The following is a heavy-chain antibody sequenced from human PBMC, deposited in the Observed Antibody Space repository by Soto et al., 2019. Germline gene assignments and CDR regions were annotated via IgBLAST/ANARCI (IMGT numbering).Heavy chain of an antibody. Sequence: ASVKVSCKASGGTFSSYAISWVRQAPGQGLEWMGGIIPIFGTANYAQKFQGRVTITADESTSTAYMELSSLRSEDTAVYYCARDKMQVDTAMVTFDWFDPWGQGTLVTVSS. J-gene: IGHJ5*02. D-gene: IGHD5-18*01. CDR1: GGTFSSYA. CDR3: ARDKMQVDTAMVTFDWFDP. CDR2: IIPIFGTA. V-gene: IGHV1-69*13.